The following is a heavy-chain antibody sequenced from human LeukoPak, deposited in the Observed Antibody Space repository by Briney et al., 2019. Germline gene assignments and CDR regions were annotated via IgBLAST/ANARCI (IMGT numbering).Heavy chain of an antibody. CDR1: GFPFRNYV. CDR2: ITADGGGT. D-gene: IGHD1-26*01. V-gene: IGHV3-23*01. Sequence: PGGSLRLSCAASGFPFRNYVMGWVARTQEKGREWVSAITADGGGTNHADSVKGRFTISRDNSKNTLYLQMNSLRAEDTAIYYCAKEASSGNFVTIDCWGQGALVTVSS. CDR3: AKEASSGNFVTIDC. J-gene: IGHJ4*02.